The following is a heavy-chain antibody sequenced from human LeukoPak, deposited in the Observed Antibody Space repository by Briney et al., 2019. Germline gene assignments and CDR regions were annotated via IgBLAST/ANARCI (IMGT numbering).Heavy chain of an antibody. V-gene: IGHV1-69*04. CDR1: GGTFSSYA. J-gene: IGHJ5*02. CDR3: ARDFARSVPAAIPFDP. D-gene: IGHD2-2*02. Sequence: ASVKVSCKASGGTFSSYAISWVRQAPGQGLEWMGRIIPILGIANYAQKLQGRVTMTTDTSTSTAYMELRSLRSDDTAVYYCARDFARSVPAAIPFDPWGQGTLVTVSS. CDR2: IIPILGIA.